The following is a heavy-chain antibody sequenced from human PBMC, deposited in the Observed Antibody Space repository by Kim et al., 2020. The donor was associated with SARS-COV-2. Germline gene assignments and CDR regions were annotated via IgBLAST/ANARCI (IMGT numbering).Heavy chain of an antibody. J-gene: IGHJ3*02. V-gene: IGHV1-3*01. CDR3: AREEYYYDSSARHSAFDI. Sequence: QGRVTMTRDTSASTAYMELSSLRSEDTAVYYCAREEYYYDSSARHSAFDIWGQGTMVTVSS. D-gene: IGHD3-22*01.